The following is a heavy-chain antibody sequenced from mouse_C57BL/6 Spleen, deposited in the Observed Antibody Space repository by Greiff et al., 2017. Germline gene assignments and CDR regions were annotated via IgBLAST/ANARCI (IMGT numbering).Heavy chain of an antibody. CDR1: GFTFSDAW. CDR3: TGAMVTTRGFAY. D-gene: IGHD2-2*01. Sequence: EVQLQESGGGLVQPGGSMKLSCAASGFTFSDAWMDWVRQSPEKGLEWVAEIRNKANNHATYYAESVKGRFTISRDDSKSSVYLQMNSLRAEDTGIYYCTGAMVTTRGFAYWGQGTLVTVSA. J-gene: IGHJ3*01. V-gene: IGHV6-6*01. CDR2: IRNKANNHAT.